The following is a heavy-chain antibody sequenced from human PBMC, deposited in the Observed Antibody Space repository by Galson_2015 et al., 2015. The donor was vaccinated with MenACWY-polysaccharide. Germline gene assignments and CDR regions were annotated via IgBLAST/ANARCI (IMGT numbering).Heavy chain of an antibody. CDR1: GLTFSSSW. V-gene: IGHV3-7*01. Sequence: SLRLSCAASGLTFSSSWMNWVRQAPGKGLEWVASIKPDGSEKYYVDSVKGRFSISRDNAKNSLYLQMNSLRAEDTAVYYCANWRWLPHGGQGTLVTVSS. D-gene: IGHD5-24*01. CDR3: ANWRWLPH. CDR2: IKPDGSEK. J-gene: IGHJ4*02.